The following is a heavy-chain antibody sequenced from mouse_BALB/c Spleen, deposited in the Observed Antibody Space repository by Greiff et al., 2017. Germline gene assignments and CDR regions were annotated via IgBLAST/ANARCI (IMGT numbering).Heavy chain of an antibody. Sequence: EVKVVESGGGLVQPGGSRKLSCAASGFTFSSFGMHWVRQAPEKGLEWVAYISSGSSTIYYADTVKGRFTISRDNPKNTLFLQMTSLRSEDTAMYYCARSNDGYLYYFDYWGQGTTLTVSS. CDR1: GFTFSSFG. D-gene: IGHD2-3*01. J-gene: IGHJ2*01. CDR3: ARSNDGYLYYFDY. CDR2: ISSGSSTI. V-gene: IGHV5-17*02.